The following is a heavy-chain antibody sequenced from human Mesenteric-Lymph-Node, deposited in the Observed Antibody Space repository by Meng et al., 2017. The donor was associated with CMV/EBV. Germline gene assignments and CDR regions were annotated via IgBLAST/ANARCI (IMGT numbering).Heavy chain of an antibody. CDR3: ARQNYDYWADYSVFFDL. CDR1: GFHFNNE. Sequence: GGSLRLSCVASGFHFNNEMNWVCQAPGKGLEWISYIDAGDTSHYADSVKGRFTIVRDNAKNSLYLQMNNLRAEDTAVYFCARQNYDYWADYSVFFDLWGQGTLVTSPQ. CDR2: IDAGDTS. V-gene: IGHV3-48*03. J-gene: IGHJ4*02. D-gene: IGHD3/OR15-3a*01.